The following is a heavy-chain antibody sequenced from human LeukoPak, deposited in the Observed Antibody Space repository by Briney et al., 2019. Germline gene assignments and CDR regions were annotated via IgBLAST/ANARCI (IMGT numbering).Heavy chain of an antibody. CDR2: IIPIFGTA. J-gene: IGHJ4*02. D-gene: IGHD6-6*01. CDR3: ARRIAAHVYYFDY. CDR1: GYTFTGYY. V-gene: IGHV1-69*13. Sequence: SVKVSCKASGYTFTGYYMHWVRQAPGQGLEWMGGIIPIFGTANYAQKFQGRVTITADESTSTAYMELSSLRSEDTAVYYCARRIAAHVYYFDYWGQGTLVTVSS.